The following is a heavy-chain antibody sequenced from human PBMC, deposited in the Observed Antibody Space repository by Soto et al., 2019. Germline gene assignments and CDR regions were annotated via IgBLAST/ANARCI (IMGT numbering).Heavy chain of an antibody. Sequence: SETLSLTCAVYGGSFSGYFWNWIRQTPGKGLEWIGKVNHNGRNNYNPSLKSRVTISLDMSKNQISLKLSSVTAADTAVYYCARACSSNSCYDVFDYWGQGTLVTVSS. CDR3: ARACSSNSCYDVFDY. D-gene: IGHD2-2*01. V-gene: IGHV4-34*01. CDR2: VNHNGRN. J-gene: IGHJ4*02. CDR1: GGSFSGYF.